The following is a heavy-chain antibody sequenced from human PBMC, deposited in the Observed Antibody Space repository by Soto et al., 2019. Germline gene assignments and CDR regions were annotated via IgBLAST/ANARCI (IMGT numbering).Heavy chain of an antibody. J-gene: IGHJ6*03. CDR1: GDSVSSNSAA. CDR2: TYYRSKWYN. V-gene: IGHV6-1*01. D-gene: IGHD5-12*01. CDR3: ASSFGAYDSIPNYYYMDV. Sequence: SQTLSLTCAISGDSVSSNSAAWNWIRQSPSRGLEWLGRTYYRSKWYNDYAVSVKSRITINPDTSKDQFSLQLNSVTPEDTAVYYCASSFGAYDSIPNYYYMDVWGKGTRVTVSS.